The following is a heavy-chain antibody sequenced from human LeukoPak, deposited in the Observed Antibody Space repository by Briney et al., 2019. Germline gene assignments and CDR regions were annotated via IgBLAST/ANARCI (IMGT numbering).Heavy chain of an antibody. CDR3: ARDRIVGATGGFDY. CDR1: GGSISSGDYY. CDR2: IYYSGST. J-gene: IGHJ4*02. V-gene: IGHV4-30-4*08. D-gene: IGHD1-26*01. Sequence: SSETLSLTCTVTGGSISSGDYYWSWIRQPPGKGLEWIGYIYYSGSTYYNPSPKSRVTISVDTSKNQFSLKLSSVTAADTAVYYCARDRIVGATGGFDYWGQGTLVTVSS.